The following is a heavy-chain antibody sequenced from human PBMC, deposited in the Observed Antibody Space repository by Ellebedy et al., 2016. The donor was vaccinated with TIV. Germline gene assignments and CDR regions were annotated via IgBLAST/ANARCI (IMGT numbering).Heavy chain of an antibody. CDR1: GFTFTGFS. D-gene: IGHD6-13*01. J-gene: IGHJ4*02. Sequence: GESLKISCAASGFTFTGFSMSWVRQAPGKGLEWVAHIMENGYERYYVDSVKGRFTISRDNAKKSLYLQMNSLRAEDTAVYYCARGAMAAAGDDYWGQGTLVTVSS. V-gene: IGHV3-7*01. CDR3: ARGAMAAAGDDY. CDR2: IMENGYER.